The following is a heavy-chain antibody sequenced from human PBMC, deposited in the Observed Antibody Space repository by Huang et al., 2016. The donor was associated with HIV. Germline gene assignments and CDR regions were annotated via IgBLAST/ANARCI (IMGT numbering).Heavy chain of an antibody. J-gene: IGHJ6*02. Sequence: LQLQESGPGLVKSSETLSLICTVSGGSISSSSYYWGWIRQPPGKGPEWIGSIYYSGNTYYNPPLKSRVTISVDTSKNQFSLKVNSMTAADTAVYYCARHGRVAGHYYNNMDVWGRGTTVTVSS. CDR3: ARHGRVAGHYYNNMDV. CDR1: GGSISSSSYY. D-gene: IGHD6-19*01. CDR2: IYYSGNT. V-gene: IGHV4-39*01.